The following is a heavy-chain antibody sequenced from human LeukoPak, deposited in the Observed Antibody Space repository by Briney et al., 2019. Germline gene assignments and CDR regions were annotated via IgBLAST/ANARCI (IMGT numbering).Heavy chain of an antibody. CDR3: AGAAY. Sequence: GGSQRLSCAGSGFTFSSQWMSWVRQAPGKGLEWVANINQDGSQKYYVDSVKGRFTISRDNAKNSLYLQMTSLRAEDTAVYYCAGAAYWGQGTLVTVSS. CDR2: INQDGSQK. J-gene: IGHJ4*02. CDR1: GFTFSSQW. V-gene: IGHV3-7*04.